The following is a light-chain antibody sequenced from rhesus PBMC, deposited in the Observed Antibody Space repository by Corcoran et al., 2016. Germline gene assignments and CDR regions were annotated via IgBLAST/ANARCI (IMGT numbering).Light chain of an antibody. CDR3: CSYAGSNTFDV. V-gene: IGLV2-32*02. CDR1: SSDIGGYNY. Sequence: QAALTQPRSVSGSPGQSVTISCTGTSSDIGGYNYVSWYQQHPDTAPKLMIYEVSKRPSGVSDRFSGSKSGNTASLTISGLQAEDEANYCCCSYAGSNTFDVFGSGTKLTVL. J-gene: IGLJ6*01. CDR2: EVS.